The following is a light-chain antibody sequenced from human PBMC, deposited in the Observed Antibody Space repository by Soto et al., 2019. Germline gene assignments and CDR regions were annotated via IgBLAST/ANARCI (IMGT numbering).Light chain of an antibody. V-gene: IGLV1-40*01. CDR3: QSYDSSLSGVV. J-gene: IGLJ2*01. CDR2: VNS. Sequence: QSVLTQPPSVSGAPGQRVTISCTGSSPNIGAGYNVHWYQQLPGTAPKLLIYVNSNRPSGVPDRFSGSKSGTSASLAITGLQAEDEADYYCQSYDSSLSGVVFGGGTK. CDR1: SPNIGAGYN.